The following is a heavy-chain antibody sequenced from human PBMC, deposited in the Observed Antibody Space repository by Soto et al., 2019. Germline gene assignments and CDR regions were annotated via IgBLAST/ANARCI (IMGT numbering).Heavy chain of an antibody. V-gene: IGHV3-21*01. Sequence: GGTMRLSCAASGFTLSRYSMNWVPPAPGKGLEWVSFISTSSNYIYYADSVKGQFTISRDDAKNSLYLQMNSLRAEDTAMYYCVRERYDYLWGSHRRLDYWGQGTLVTVSS. J-gene: IGHJ4*02. CDR2: ISTSSNYI. D-gene: IGHD3-16*02. CDR1: GFTLSRYS. CDR3: VRERYDYLWGSHRRLDY.